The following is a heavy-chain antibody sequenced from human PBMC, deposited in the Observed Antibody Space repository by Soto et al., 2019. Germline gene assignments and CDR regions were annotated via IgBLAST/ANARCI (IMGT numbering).Heavy chain of an antibody. Sequence: ETLSLTCTVSGGSISSYYWSWIRQPPGKGLEWIGYIYYSGSTNYNPSLKSRVTISVDTSKNQFSLKLSSVTAADTAVYYCARGGSSGWYYFDYWGQGTLVTVSS. D-gene: IGHD6-19*01. CDR3: ARGGSSGWYYFDY. CDR1: GGSISSYY. J-gene: IGHJ4*02. V-gene: IGHV4-59*01. CDR2: IYYSGST.